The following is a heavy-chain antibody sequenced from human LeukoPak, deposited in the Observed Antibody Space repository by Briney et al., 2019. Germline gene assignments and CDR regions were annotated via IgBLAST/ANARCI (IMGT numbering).Heavy chain of an antibody. D-gene: IGHD3-16*02. CDR1: GFTFSSYA. CDR2: ISGSGGST. CDR3: AKIPMITFGGVIYYFDY. J-gene: IGHJ4*02. Sequence: PPGGSLRLSCAASGFTFSSYAMSWVRQAPGKGLEWVSAISGSGGSTYYADSVKGRFTISRDNSKNTLYLQMNRLRAEDTAVYYCAKIPMITFGGVIYYFDYWGQGTLVTVSS. V-gene: IGHV3-23*01.